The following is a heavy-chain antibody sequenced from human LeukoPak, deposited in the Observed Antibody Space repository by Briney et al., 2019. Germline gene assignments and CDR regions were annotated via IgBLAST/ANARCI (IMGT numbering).Heavy chain of an antibody. CDR2: IIPIFGTA. CDR3: ARDFRPDYVDYLEYFDL. V-gene: IGHV1-69*05. J-gene: IGHJ2*01. D-gene: IGHD4-17*01. CDR1: GGTFSSYA. Sequence: ASVKVSCKASGGTFSSYAISWVRQPPAQGLEWVGMIIPIFGTANYAQKFQGRVTSTTDESTSTAYMELRSLRSEDTAVYYCARDFRPDYVDYLEYFDLWGRGTLVTVSS.